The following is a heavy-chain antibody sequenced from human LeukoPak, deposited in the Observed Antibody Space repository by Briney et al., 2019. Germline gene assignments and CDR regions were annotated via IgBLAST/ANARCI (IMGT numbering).Heavy chain of an antibody. D-gene: IGHD6-13*01. J-gene: IGHJ4*02. CDR2: ISWNSGSI. V-gene: IGHV3-9*01. Sequence: GGSLRLSCAASGFTFDDYAMHWDRQAPGKGLEWVSGISWNSGSIGYADSVKGRFTISRDNAKNSLYLQMNSLRAEDTALYYCAKGDSSSWLAFDYWGQGTLVTVSS. CDR3: AKGDSSSWLAFDY. CDR1: GFTFDDYA.